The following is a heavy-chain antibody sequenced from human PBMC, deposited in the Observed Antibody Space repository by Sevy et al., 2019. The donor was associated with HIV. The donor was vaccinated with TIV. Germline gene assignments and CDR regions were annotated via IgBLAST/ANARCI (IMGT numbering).Heavy chain of an antibody. V-gene: IGHV3-23*01. Sequence: GGSLRLSCAASGFTFTNYGMHWVRRAPDKGLEWVSGISNSGANTYYADSVRGRFTVSRDNSKNTVYLQLNSLRAEDTAIYYCAKEWTLLSDWYGEFDYWGQGTLVTVSS. CDR3: AKEWTLLSDWYGEFDY. CDR1: GFTFTNYG. D-gene: IGHD6-19*01. CDR2: ISNSGANT. J-gene: IGHJ4*02.